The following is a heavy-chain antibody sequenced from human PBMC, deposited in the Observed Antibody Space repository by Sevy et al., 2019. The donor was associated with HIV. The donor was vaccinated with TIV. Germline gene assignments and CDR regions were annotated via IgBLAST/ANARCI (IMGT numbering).Heavy chain of an antibody. D-gene: IGHD2-8*01. V-gene: IGHV3-23*01. CDR1: GFTFNIYS. CDR3: AREGCTKPHDY. J-gene: IGHJ4*02. Sequence: GGSLRLSCAASGFTFNIYSMSWVRQTQGKGLEWVATLSFGCGKINHADSVKGRFTMSRDDSKNAGYLQMNNLRVEDTAIYYCAREGCTKPHDYWGQGTLVTVSS. CDR2: LSFGCGKI.